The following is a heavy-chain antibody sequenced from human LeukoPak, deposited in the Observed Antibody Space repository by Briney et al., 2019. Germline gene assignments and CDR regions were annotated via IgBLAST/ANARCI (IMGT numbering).Heavy chain of an antibody. Sequence: GESLKISCKGSGYSFTSYWIGWVRQMPGKGLEWMGIIYPGGSDTRYSPSFQGQVTISADKSISTAYLQWSSLKASDTAMYYCARFRLQAAMVEYYFDYWGQGTLVTVSS. J-gene: IGHJ4*02. CDR2: IYPGGSDT. CDR1: GYSFTSYW. D-gene: IGHD5-18*01. V-gene: IGHV5-51*01. CDR3: ARFRLQAAMVEYYFDY.